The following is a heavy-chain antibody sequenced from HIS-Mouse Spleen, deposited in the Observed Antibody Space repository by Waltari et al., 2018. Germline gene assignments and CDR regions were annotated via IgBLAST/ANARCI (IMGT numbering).Heavy chain of an antibody. V-gene: IGHV4-39*07. J-gene: IGHJ2*01. CDR1: GGSISSSSYH. CDR3: AREIPYSSSWYDWYFDL. Sequence: QLQLQESGPGLVKPSETLSLPCTASGGSISSSSYHWRWIRQHPGKALEWIGSIYYSGSTYYNPSLNSRVTISVDTSKHQFSLKLSSVTAADTAVYYCAREIPYSSSWYDWYFDLWGRGTLVTVSS. CDR2: IYYSGST. D-gene: IGHD6-13*01.